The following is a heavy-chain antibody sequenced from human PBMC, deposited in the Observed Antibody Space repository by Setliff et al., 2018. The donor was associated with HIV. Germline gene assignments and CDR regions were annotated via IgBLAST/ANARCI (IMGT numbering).Heavy chain of an antibody. Sequence: SETLSLTCTVSGGSISSSSYYWGWIRQPPGKGLEWIGSIYYSGSTYYNPSLKSRVTISVDTSKNQFSLKLSSVTAADTAVYYCAVGGEDWGFFDYWGREPWSPSPQ. CDR2: IYYSGST. CDR3: AVGGEDWGFFDY. CDR1: GGSISSSSYY. D-gene: IGHD7-27*01. V-gene: IGHV4-39*01. J-gene: IGHJ4*02.